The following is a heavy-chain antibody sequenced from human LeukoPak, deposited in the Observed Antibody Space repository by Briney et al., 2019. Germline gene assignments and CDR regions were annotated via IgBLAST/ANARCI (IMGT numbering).Heavy chain of an antibody. CDR2: INPSGGST. Sequence: ASVKVSCKASGYTFTSYYMHWVRQAPGQGLEWVGIINPSGGSTSYAQKFQGRVTMTRDTSTSTVYMELSSLRSEDTAVYYCARDITVFSGTAKVAATLRDYWGQGTLVTVSS. D-gene: IGHD2-15*01. CDR3: ARDITVFSGTAKVAATLRDY. J-gene: IGHJ4*02. CDR1: GYTFTSYY. V-gene: IGHV1-46*01.